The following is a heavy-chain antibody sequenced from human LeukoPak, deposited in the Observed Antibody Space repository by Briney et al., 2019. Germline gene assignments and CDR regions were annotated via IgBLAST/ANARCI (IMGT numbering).Heavy chain of an antibody. Sequence: GGSLRLSCAASGYTFSSSAMSWVRQAPGKGLEWVSAISNNGGYTYYADSVQGRFTISRDNSKSTLCLQMNSLRAEDTAVYYCARVVVGATGNTDYWGQGTLVTVSS. V-gene: IGHV3-23*01. CDR2: ISNNGGYT. J-gene: IGHJ4*02. CDR1: GYTFSSSA. D-gene: IGHD1-26*01. CDR3: ARVVVGATGNTDY.